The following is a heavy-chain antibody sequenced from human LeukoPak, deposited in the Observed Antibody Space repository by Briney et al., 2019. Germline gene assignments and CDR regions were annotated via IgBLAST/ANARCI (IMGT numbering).Heavy chain of an antibody. D-gene: IGHD3-22*01. CDR1: GYTFTDNY. J-gene: IGHJ3*02. CDR3: ARDYYDSSGYPNDAFDI. Sequence: GASVKVSCKASGYTFTDNYMHWVRQAPGQGLEWMGWINPYSGGTVYAQKFQGRVTMTRDTSISTAYMELSRLRSDDTAVYYCARDYYDSSGYPNDAFDIWGQGTMVTVSS. V-gene: IGHV1-2*02. CDR2: INPYSGGT.